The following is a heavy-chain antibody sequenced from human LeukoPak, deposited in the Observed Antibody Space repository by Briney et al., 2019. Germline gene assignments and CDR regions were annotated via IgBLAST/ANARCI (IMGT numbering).Heavy chain of an antibody. D-gene: IGHD1-26*01. J-gene: IGHJ4*02. Sequence: ASVKVSCKASGGTFSSYAISWVRQAPGQGLEWMGIINPSGGSTSYAQKFQGRVTMTRDTSTSTVYMELSSLRSEDTAVYYCARGLYSGGGGGFDSGGRGTLATSSS. V-gene: IGHV1-46*01. CDR2: INPSGGST. CDR1: GGTFSSYA. CDR3: ARGLYSGGGGGFDS.